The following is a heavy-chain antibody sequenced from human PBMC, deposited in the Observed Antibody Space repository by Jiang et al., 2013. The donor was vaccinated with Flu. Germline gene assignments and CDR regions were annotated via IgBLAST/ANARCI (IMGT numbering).Heavy chain of an antibody. CDR2: TYYRSKWYN. CDR3: ARAYHQPDSGYDNFDY. V-gene: IGHV6-1*01. J-gene: IGHJ4*02. CDR1: GDSVSSNSAA. Sequence: TSQTLSLTCAISGDSVSSNSAAWNWIRQSPSRGLEWLGRTYYRSKWYNDYAVSVKSRITINPDTSKNQFSLQLNSVTPEDTAVYYCARAYHQPDSGYDNFDYWGQGTLVTVSS. D-gene: IGHD5-12*01.